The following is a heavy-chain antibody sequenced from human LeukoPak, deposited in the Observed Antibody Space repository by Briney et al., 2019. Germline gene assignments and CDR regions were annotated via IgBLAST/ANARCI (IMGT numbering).Heavy chain of an antibody. J-gene: IGHJ4*02. CDR1: GGSISSSSYY. CDR2: IYYSGST. CDR3: ARQLGYCSSTSCYADKVDY. Sequence: QPSETLSLTCTVSGGSISSSSYYWGWIRQPPGKGLEWIGSIYYSGSTYYNPSLKSRVTISVDTSKNQFSLKLSSVTAADTAVCYCARQLGYCSSTSCYADKVDYWGQGTLVTVSS. V-gene: IGHV4-39*01. D-gene: IGHD2-2*01.